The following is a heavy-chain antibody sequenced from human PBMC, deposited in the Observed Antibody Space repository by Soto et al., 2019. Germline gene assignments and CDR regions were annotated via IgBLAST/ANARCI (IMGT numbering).Heavy chain of an antibody. CDR1: GLTFSSYA. CDR3: AKEVNYGHHDAFDI. Sequence: GGSLRLSWAGSGLTFSSYAMSWVRQAPGKGLEWVSAISDSGTTYYADSVKGRFTISRDNSKNTIYLQMNSLRAEDTALYFCAKEVNYGHHDAFDIWGQGTMVTVSS. CDR2: ISDSGTT. J-gene: IGHJ3*02. V-gene: IGHV3-23*01. D-gene: IGHD1-7*01.